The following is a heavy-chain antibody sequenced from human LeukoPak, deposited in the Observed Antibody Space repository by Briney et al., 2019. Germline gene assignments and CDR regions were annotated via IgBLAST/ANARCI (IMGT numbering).Heavy chain of an antibody. V-gene: IGHV4-59*01. J-gene: IGHJ3*02. CDR2: IYYSGST. Sequence: SETLSLTCTVSGGSLSSYYWSWIRQPPGKGLEWRGYIYYSGSTNYNPSLTSRVTISVDTSKNQFSLKLSSVTAADTAVYYCARDRGYDILTGYYLAFDIWGQGTMVTVSS. CDR1: GGSLSSYY. CDR3: ARDRGYDILTGYYLAFDI. D-gene: IGHD3-9*01.